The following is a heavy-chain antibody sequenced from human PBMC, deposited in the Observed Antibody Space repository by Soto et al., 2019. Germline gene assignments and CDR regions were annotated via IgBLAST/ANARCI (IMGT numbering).Heavy chain of an antibody. V-gene: IGHV1-46*01. CDR2: INPSGGST. J-gene: IGHJ6*02. D-gene: IGHD2-15*01. CDR1: GYTFTSYY. Sequence: ASVKVSCKASGYTFTSYYMHWVRQAPGQGLEWMGIINPSGGSTSYAQKFQGRVTMTRDTSTSTVYMELSSLRSEDTAVYYCARDLGYCSGGAGEYYYYYCGMDVWGQGTTVTVSS. CDR3: ARDLGYCSGGAGEYYYYYCGMDV.